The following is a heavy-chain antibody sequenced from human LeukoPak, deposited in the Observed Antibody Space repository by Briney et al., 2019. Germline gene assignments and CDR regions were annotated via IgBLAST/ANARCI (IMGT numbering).Heavy chain of an antibody. D-gene: IGHD6-19*01. CDR1: GFIFDEYA. J-gene: IGHJ4*02. V-gene: IGHV3-9*01. Sequence: PGGSLRLSCAASGFIFDEYAMHWVRQAPGKGLEWVSGISWNSGSKGYAGSVKGRFTISRDNAKNSLYLQMNSLRSEDTALYYCAKDNIRIVVAGTIDYWGQGTLVTVSS. CDR2: ISWNSGSK. CDR3: AKDNIRIVVAGTIDY.